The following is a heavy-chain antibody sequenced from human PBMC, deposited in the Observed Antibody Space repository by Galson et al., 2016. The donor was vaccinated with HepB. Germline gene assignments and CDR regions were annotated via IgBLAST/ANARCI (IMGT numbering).Heavy chain of an antibody. CDR1: GFTFSSYW. CDR3: ARGTQSYYDSSGYGVFGSGTSFDY. J-gene: IGHJ4*02. V-gene: IGHV3-74*01. Sequence: SLRLSCAASGFTFSSYWMHWVRQAPGKGLVWVSRINSDGSSTRYADSVKGRCTLSSDNAKNTRYLQLNSLRVEDTAVYYCARGTQSYYDSSGYGVFGSGTSFDYWGQGTLVTVSS. CDR2: INSDGSST. D-gene: IGHD3-22*01.